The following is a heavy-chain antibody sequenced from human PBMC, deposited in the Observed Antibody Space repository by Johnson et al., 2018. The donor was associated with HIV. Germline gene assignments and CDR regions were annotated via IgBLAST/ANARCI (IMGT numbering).Heavy chain of an antibody. Sequence: VQLVESGGGLVQPGRSLRLSCAASGFTFDDYAMHWVRQAPGKGLEWVSGISWNSGSIGYADSVKGRFTISRDNSKNTLYLQMYSLRAEDTAVYYCAKGDCSGGSCYSFTDAFDIWGQGTMVTVSS. J-gene: IGHJ3*02. CDR2: ISWNSGSI. D-gene: IGHD2-15*01. CDR3: AKGDCSGGSCYSFTDAFDI. V-gene: IGHV3-9*01. CDR1: GFTFDDYA.